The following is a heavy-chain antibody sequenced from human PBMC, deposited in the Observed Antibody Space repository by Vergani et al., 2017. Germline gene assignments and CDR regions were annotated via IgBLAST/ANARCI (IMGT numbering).Heavy chain of an antibody. D-gene: IGHD6-13*01. Sequence: QVQLVQSGAEVKKPGASVKVSCKASGYTFSSYDINWVRQATGQGLEWMGWMNPNSGNTGYAQKFQGRVTMTRNTSIRTAYMELCSLRSEDTAVYYCARHRVGSSWYGPAYYMDVWGKGTTVTVSS. CDR3: ARHRVGSSWYGPAYYMDV. CDR1: GYTFSSYD. CDR2: MNPNSGNT. V-gene: IGHV1-8*01. J-gene: IGHJ6*03.